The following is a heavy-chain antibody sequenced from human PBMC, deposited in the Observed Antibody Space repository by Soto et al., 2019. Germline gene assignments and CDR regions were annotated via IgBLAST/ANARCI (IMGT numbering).Heavy chain of an antibody. D-gene: IGHD3-22*01. Sequence: PSETLSLTCTVSGGSISSSSYYWGWIRQPPGKGLEWIGSIYYSGSTYYNPSLKSRVTISVDTSKNQFSLKLSSVTAADTAVYFCASRHYYDSSGYYSFDYWGQGTLVTVSS. J-gene: IGHJ4*02. CDR2: IYYSGST. V-gene: IGHV4-39*01. CDR1: GGSISSSSYY. CDR3: ASRHYYDSSGYYSFDY.